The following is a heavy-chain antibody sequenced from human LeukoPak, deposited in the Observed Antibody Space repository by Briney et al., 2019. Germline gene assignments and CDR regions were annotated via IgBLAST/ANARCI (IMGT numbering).Heavy chain of an antibody. Sequence: SETLSLTCTVSGGSISSFYWTWIRQPPGKGLEWIGYIYYTGSTNYNPSLKSRVAISVDTSKNQFSLRLNSVTAADTAVYYCARGKELLRWPKSVDYWGQGTLVTVSS. CDR2: IYYTGST. V-gene: IGHV4-59*01. CDR3: ARGKELLRWPKSVDY. J-gene: IGHJ4*02. CDR1: GGSISSFY. D-gene: IGHD4-23*01.